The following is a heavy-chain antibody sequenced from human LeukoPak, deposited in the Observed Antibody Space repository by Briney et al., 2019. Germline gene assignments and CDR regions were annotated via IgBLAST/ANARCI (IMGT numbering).Heavy chain of an antibody. D-gene: IGHD6-6*01. CDR2: ISYDGSNK. Sequence: PGGSLRLSCAASGFTFSSYGMHWVRQAPGKGLERVAVISYDGSNKYYADSVKGRFTISRDNSKNTLYLQMNSLRAEDTAVYYCAKDLGSGQLGDYWGQGTLVTVSS. V-gene: IGHV3-30*18. J-gene: IGHJ4*02. CDR3: AKDLGSGQLGDY. CDR1: GFTFSSYG.